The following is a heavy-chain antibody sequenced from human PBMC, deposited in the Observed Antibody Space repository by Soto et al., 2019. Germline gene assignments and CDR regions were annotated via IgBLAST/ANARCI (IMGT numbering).Heavy chain of an antibody. CDR2: IYYSGST. D-gene: IGHD3-3*01. V-gene: IGHV4-30-4*01. Sequence: SETLSLTCTVSGGSISSGDYYWSWIRQPPGKGLEWIGYIYYSGSTYYNPSLKSRVTISVDTSKNQFSLKLSSVTAADTAVYYFASQPYYDFWSGYLNPFDYWGQGTLVTVSS. J-gene: IGHJ4*02. CDR1: GGSISSGDYY. CDR3: ASQPYYDFWSGYLNPFDY.